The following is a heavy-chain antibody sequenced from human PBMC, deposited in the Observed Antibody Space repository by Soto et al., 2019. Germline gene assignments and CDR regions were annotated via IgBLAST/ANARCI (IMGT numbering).Heavy chain of an antibody. CDR2: IYYSGST. CDR1: GGSISSSSYY. J-gene: IGHJ5*02. Sequence: SETLSLTCTVSGGSISSSSYYWGWIRQPPGKGLEWIGSIYYSGSTYYNPSLKSRVTISVDTSKNQFSLKLSSVTAADTAVYYCARPRSDDDYGDYVWFDPWGQGTLVTVSS. CDR3: ARPRSDDDYGDYVWFDP. V-gene: IGHV4-39*01. D-gene: IGHD4-17*01.